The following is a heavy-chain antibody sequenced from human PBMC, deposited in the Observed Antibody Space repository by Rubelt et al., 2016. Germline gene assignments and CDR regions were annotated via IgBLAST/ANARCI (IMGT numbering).Heavy chain of an antibody. Sequence: EVQLVESGGGLVQSGGSLRLSCAASGFTFSSYWMHWVRQAPGKGLVWVSVIYSGGITYFAYSVKGRFTISVHNSKITLDLQMNSLRAEDTAVYYCARHKQESSSWYVDYWGQGTLVTGSS. J-gene: IGHJ4*02. D-gene: IGHD6-13*01. CDR3: ARHKQESSSWYVDY. V-gene: IGHV3-53*04. CDR1: GFTFSSYW. CDR2: IYSGGIT.